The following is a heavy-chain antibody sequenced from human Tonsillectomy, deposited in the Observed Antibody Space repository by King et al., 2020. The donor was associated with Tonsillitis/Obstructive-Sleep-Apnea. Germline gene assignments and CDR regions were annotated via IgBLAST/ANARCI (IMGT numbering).Heavy chain of an antibody. V-gene: IGHV3-30*01. CDR2: ISYDGSKK. CDR3: ARDWDTYYFHYYMDV. CDR1: GFTFSSYA. D-gene: IGHD1-26*01. Sequence: VQLVESGGGVVQPGGSLRLSCAASGFTFSSYAMHWVRQAPGKGLEWGAVISYDGSKKYYADSVKGRFTISRDNSKNTLYLQMNSLRAEDTAVYYCARDWDTYYFHYYMDVWGKGTTVTVSS. J-gene: IGHJ6*03.